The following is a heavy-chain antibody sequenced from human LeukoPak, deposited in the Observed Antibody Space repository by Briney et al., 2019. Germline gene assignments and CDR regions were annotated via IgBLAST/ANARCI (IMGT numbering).Heavy chain of an antibody. CDR1: GGTFSSYA. D-gene: IGHD3-10*01. CDR3: ARGSLWFGEFYRYYYYGMDV. V-gene: IGHV1-69*13. Sequence: SVKVSCKASGGTFSSYAISWVRQAPGQGLEWMGGIIPIFGTANYAQKFQGRVTITADESTSTAYVELSSLRSEDTAVYYCARGSLWFGEFYRYYYYGMDVWGQGTTVTVSS. CDR2: IIPIFGTA. J-gene: IGHJ6*02.